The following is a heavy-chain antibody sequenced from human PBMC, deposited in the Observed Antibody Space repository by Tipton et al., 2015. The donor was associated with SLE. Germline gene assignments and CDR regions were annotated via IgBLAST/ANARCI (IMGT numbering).Heavy chain of an antibody. CDR2: IYYSGST. Sequence: TLSLTCTVSGGSISTYYWSWIRQPPGKGLEWIGYIYYSGSTNYNPSLQSRVTISIDTSRNQLSLKLNSVTAADTAVYYCARGDSAYDLPAYWGQGTLVNVSS. V-gene: IGHV4-59*01. CDR1: GGSISTYY. CDR3: ARGDSAYDLPAY. J-gene: IGHJ4*02. D-gene: IGHD5-12*01.